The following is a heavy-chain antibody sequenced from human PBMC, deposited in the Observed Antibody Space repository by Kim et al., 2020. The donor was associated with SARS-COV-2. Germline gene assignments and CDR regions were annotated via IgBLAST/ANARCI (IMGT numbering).Heavy chain of an antibody. D-gene: IGHD3-22*01. Sequence: GGSLRLSCAASGFTFSSYAMSWVRQAPGKGLEWVSAISGSGGSTYYADSVKGRFTISRDNSKNTLYLQMNSLRAEDTAVYYCANTEDYEGGAFDIWGQGTMVTVSS. CDR1: GFTFSSYA. V-gene: IGHV3-23*01. J-gene: IGHJ3*02. CDR2: ISGSGGST. CDR3: ANTEDYEGGAFDI.